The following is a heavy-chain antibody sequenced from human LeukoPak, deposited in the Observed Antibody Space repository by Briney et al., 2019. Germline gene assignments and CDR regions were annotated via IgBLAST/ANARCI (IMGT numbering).Heavy chain of an antibody. D-gene: IGHD2-2*01. CDR3: ARHGGLGYCSSTSCYENWFDP. Sequence: ASVKVSCKASGYTFTSYGISWVRQAPGLGLEWMGWISAYNGNTNYAQKLQGRVTMTTDTSTSAAYMELRSLRSDDTAVYYCARHGGLGYCSSTSCYENWFDPWGQGTLVTVSS. CDR2: ISAYNGNT. V-gene: IGHV1-18*01. CDR1: GYTFTSYG. J-gene: IGHJ5*02.